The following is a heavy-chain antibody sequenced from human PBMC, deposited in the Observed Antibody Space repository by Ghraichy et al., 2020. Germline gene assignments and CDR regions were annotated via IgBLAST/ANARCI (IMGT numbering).Heavy chain of an antibody. J-gene: IGHJ6*02. Sequence: ASVKVSCKASGYTFTGYYMHWVRQAPGQGLEWMGRINPNSGGTNYAQKFQGRVTMTRDTSISTAYMELSRLRSDDTAVYYCARDAEDYKGYYYGMDVWGQGTTVTVSS. CDR3: ARDAEDYKGYYYGMDV. CDR2: INPNSGGT. D-gene: IGHD4-11*01. CDR1: GYTFTGYY. V-gene: IGHV1-2*06.